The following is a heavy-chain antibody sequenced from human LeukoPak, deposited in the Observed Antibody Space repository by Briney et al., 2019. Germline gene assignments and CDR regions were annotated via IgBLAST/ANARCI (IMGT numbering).Heavy chain of an antibody. D-gene: IGHD3-22*01. Sequence: SETLSLTCAVYGGSFSGYYWSWLRQPPGKGLEWIGEINHSGSTNYNPSLKSRVTISVDTSKNQFSPKLSSVTAADTAVYYCARGQPWYYYDSSGYYYYYWGQGTLVTVSS. CDR1: GGSFSGYY. CDR2: INHSGST. CDR3: ARGQPWYYYDSSGYYYYY. V-gene: IGHV4-34*01. J-gene: IGHJ4*02.